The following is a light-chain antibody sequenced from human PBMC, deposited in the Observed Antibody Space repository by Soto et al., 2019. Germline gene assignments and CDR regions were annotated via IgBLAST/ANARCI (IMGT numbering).Light chain of an antibody. CDR3: QQYNSYPYT. V-gene: IGKV1-5*01. Sequence: DIQMTQSPSSLSASVGDRVTITCRASQTVRTYLNWYQQKPGKAPTLLVYAASTLESAVPPRFSGAGSETDFTLTISSLQPDDFATYYCQQYNSYPYTFGQGTKLEIK. CDR2: AAS. CDR1: QTVRTY. J-gene: IGKJ2*01.